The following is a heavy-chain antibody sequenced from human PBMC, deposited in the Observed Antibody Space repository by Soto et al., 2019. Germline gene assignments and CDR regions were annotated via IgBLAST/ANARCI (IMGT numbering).Heavy chain of an antibody. V-gene: IGHV3-30*18. CDR2: ISYDGSNK. Sequence: GGSLRLSCAASGFTFSSYGMHWVRQAPGKGLEWVAVISYDGSNKYYADSVKGRFTISRDNSKNTLYLQMNSLRAEDTAVYYCAKDWDDYGDYHYWGQGTLVTVSS. CDR3: AKDWDDYGDYHY. D-gene: IGHD4-17*01. J-gene: IGHJ4*02. CDR1: GFTFSSYG.